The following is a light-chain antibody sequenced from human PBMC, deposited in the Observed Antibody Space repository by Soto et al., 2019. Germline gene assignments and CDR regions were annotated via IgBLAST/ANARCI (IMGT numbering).Light chain of an antibody. CDR3: SSYTSSSTRV. V-gene: IGLV2-14*01. Sequence: QSVLTQPASVSGSPGQSITISCTGTSSDVGGYKYVSWYQQHPGEAPKLMIYDVSNRHSGVSNRFSGSKSGNTASLTISGLQAEDEADYYCSSYTSSSTRVFGTGTKLTVL. J-gene: IGLJ1*01. CDR1: SSDVGGYKY. CDR2: DVS.